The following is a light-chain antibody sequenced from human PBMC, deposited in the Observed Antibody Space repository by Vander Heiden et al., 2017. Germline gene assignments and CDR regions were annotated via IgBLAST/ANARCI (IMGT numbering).Light chain of an antibody. CDR1: QSISSY. CDR2: AAS. V-gene: IGKV1-39*01. CDR3: QQSNSTPPYT. J-gene: IGKJ2*01. Sequence: IQLTQSPSSLSASVGDRVTITCRASQSISSYLNWYQQKPGKAPKLLIYAASSLQSGVPSRFSGSGSGTDFTLTISSLQPEDVATYYCQQSNSTPPYTFGQGTKLEIK.